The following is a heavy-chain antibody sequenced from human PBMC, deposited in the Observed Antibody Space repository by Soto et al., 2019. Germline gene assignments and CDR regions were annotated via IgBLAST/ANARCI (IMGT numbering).Heavy chain of an antibody. V-gene: IGHV1-58*02. CDR3: SADHPHTAIGWPV. CDR2: IVVASGRT. J-gene: IGHJ6*02. CDR1: GFDFGSFG. Sequence: SVKVSCKSSGFDFGSFGIQFLRQTRGRGLEWIGWIVVASGRTNYARQCQGRVAFSRDMSSTTAYMDLYDLKSDDTAVYFCSADHPHTAIGWPVWGQGTTVTVSS.